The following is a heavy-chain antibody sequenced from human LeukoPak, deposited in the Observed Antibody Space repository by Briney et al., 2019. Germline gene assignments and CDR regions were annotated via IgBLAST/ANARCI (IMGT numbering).Heavy chain of an antibody. Sequence: GASVKVSCKASGYTFNSYGISWVRQAPGQGLEWMGWFSPYRGDTEYAQKIQGRVSITTDTSTSTAYMELRSLRSDDTAVYYCARQVLIVGGRYGMDVWGQGTTVTVSS. D-gene: IGHD3-22*01. CDR1: GYTFNSYG. V-gene: IGHV1-18*01. CDR2: FSPYRGDT. J-gene: IGHJ6*02. CDR3: ARQVLIVGGRYGMDV.